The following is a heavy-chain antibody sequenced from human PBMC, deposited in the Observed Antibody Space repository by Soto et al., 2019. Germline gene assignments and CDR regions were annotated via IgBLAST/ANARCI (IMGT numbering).Heavy chain of an antibody. Sequence: GAYLKISCSTSGYNCRTFWIGWLRQVPGKGLEWMGLIYPAESETKYSPSFESQFTMSSDSYISSTYLQWSSLQASDTAIYYCSRGRHNGGGVYYDFSAHGTLVTVSS. V-gene: IGHV5-51*01. J-gene: IGHJ4*01. D-gene: IGHD2-8*01. CDR2: IYPAESET. CDR3: SRGRHNGGGVYYDF. CDR1: GYNCRTFW.